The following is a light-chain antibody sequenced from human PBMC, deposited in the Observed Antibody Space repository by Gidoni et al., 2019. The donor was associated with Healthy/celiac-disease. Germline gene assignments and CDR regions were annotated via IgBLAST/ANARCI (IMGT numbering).Light chain of an antibody. J-gene: IGLJ2*01. CDR3: QAWDSSTYVV. CDR2: QDS. CDR1: KWGDKY. V-gene: IGLV3-1*01. Sequence: SYELTQPPSVSVSPGQTASITCSGDKWGDKYACWYQQKPGHSPVLVIYQDSKRPSGIPERFSGSNSGNTATLTISGTQAMDEADYYCQAWDSSTYVVFGGGTKLTVL.